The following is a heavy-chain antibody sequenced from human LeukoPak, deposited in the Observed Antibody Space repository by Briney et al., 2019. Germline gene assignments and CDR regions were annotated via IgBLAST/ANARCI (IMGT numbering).Heavy chain of an antibody. CDR1: GFTFDDYA. Sequence: SLRLSCAASGFTFDDYAMHWVRQAPGKGLEWVSGISWNSGDIGYADSVKGRFTISRDNAKNSLYLQMNSLRAEDTALYYCARGGGSDKLFDYWGQGTLVTVSS. J-gene: IGHJ4*02. V-gene: IGHV3-9*01. CDR2: ISWNSGDI. D-gene: IGHD6-25*01. CDR3: ARGGGSDKLFDY.